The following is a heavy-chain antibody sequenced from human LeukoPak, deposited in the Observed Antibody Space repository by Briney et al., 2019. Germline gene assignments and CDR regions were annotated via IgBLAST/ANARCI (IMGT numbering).Heavy chain of an antibody. V-gene: IGHV3-74*01. J-gene: IGHJ4*02. CDR2: IDFDGSRT. CDR1: GFTFSNYW. CDR3: ARQTDWGFDY. D-gene: IGHD7-27*01. Sequence: GGSLTLSCAASGFTFSNYWMHWVRQVPGKGLVWVSHIDFDGSRTTYADSVKGRFTISRDNARNTLYLQMNSLRAEDTAVYYCARQTDWGFDYWGQGTLVTVSS.